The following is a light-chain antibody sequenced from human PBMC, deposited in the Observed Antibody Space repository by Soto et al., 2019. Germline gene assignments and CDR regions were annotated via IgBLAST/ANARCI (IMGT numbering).Light chain of an antibody. CDR3: QQYSNWPPGLFT. CDR2: GAS. J-gene: IGKJ3*01. CDR1: QSVSSN. V-gene: IGKV3-15*01. Sequence: EIVLTQSPATLSVSPGERATLSCRASQSVSSNLAWYQQKPGQAPRLLIYGASTRATGIPARFSGSGSGAEFTLTISSLQSEDFAVYYCQQYSNWPPGLFTFGPGTKVDIK.